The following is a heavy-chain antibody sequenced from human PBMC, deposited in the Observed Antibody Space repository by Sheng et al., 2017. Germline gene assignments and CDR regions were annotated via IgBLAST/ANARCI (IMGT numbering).Heavy chain of an antibody. V-gene: IGHV4-34*01. D-gene: IGHD6-13*01. Sequence: QVQLQQWGAGLLKPSETLSLTCAVYGGSFSGYYWSWIRQPPGKGLEWIGEINHSGSTNYNPSLKSRVTISVDTSKNQFSLKLSSVTAADTAVYYCARVYGSSWYAIKYNWFDPWGQGTLVTVSS. CDR1: GGSFSGYY. CDR3: ARVYGSSWYAIKYNWFDP. J-gene: IGHJ5*02. CDR2: INHSGST.